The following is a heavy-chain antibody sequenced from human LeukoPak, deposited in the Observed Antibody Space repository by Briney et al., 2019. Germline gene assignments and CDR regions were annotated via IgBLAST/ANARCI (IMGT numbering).Heavy chain of an antibody. V-gene: IGHV4-59*01. D-gene: IGHD5-18*01. CDR1: GGSISSYC. CDR3: ASRYSYGENWFDP. Sequence: SETLSLTCTVSGGSISSYCWSWIRQPPGKGLEWIGYIYYSGSTNDNPSLKSRVTISVDTSKTQFSLKLSSVTAADTAVYYCASRYSYGENWFDPRGQGTLVTVSS. J-gene: IGHJ5*02. CDR2: IYYSGST.